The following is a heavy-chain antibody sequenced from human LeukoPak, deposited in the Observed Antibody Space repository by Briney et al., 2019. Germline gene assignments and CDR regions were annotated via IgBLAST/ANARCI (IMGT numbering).Heavy chain of an antibody. V-gene: IGHV1-2*02. CDR2: INPNSGGT. J-gene: IGHJ4*02. CDR1: GYTFTGYY. D-gene: IGHD2-2*02. CDR3: ARGNRVVPAAINVYFDY. Sequence: ASVKVSCKASGYTFTGYYMHWVQQAPGQGLEWMGWINPNSGGTNYAQKFQGRVTMTRDTSISTAYMELSRLRSDDTAVYYCARGNRVVPAAINVYFDYWGQGTLVTVSS.